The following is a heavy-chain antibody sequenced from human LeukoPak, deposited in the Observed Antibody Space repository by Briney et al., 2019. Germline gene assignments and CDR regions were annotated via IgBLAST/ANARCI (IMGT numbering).Heavy chain of an antibody. V-gene: IGHV4-59*08. CDR3: ARSRRIQFDY. CDR1: SGFIGSYY. Sequence: SETLSLTCTVSSGFIGSYYWSWIRQPPGKGLEWIGYIYYSGRTNYNPSLKSRVTISLDTSTSTCSLKLRSVTAADTAVYYSARSRRIQFDYWGQGSLVTV. CDR2: IYYSGRT. D-gene: IGHD1-1*01. J-gene: IGHJ4*02.